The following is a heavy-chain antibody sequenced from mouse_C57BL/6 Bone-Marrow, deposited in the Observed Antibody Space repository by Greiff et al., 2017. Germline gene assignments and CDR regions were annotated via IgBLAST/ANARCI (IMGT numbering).Heavy chain of an antibody. CDR1: GFNIKNTY. Sequence: EVQLQQSVAELVRPGASVKLSCTASGFNIKNTYMHWVKQRPEQGLEWIGRIDPANGNPKYAPKFQGQATITADTSSNTAYLQLSSLTSEDTAIYYCARSLFITTVVGQDYYAMDYWGQGTSVTVSS. D-gene: IGHD1-1*01. J-gene: IGHJ4*01. V-gene: IGHV14-3*01. CDR3: ARSLFITTVVGQDYYAMDY. CDR2: IDPANGNP.